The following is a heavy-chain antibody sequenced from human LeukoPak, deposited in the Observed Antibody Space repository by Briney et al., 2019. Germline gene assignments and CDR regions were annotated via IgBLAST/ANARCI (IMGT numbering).Heavy chain of an antibody. CDR1: GGSISSGSYY. CDR2: IYYSGST. Sequence: SETLSLTCTVSGGSISSGSYYWGWIRQPPGKGLEWIGSIYYSGSTYYNPSLKSRVTISVDTSKNQFSLKLSSVTAADTAVYYCARDPGGGVGATHDAFDIWGQGTMVTVSS. D-gene: IGHD1-26*01. CDR3: ARDPGGGVGATHDAFDI. V-gene: IGHV4-39*02. J-gene: IGHJ3*02.